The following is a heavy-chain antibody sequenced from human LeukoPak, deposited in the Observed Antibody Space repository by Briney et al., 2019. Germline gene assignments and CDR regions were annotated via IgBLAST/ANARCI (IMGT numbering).Heavy chain of an antibody. D-gene: IGHD1-26*01. V-gene: IGHV3-21*04. Sequence: GGSLRLSCGASGFTFNSYSMNWVRQAPGKGLKWVTSIVGSGSEMFYAGSLKGRFTISRDNSENSLYLQMNSLRVEDTAVYYCAKVQSDIVGAVFFAFDVWGQGTMVSVSS. J-gene: IGHJ3*01. CDR1: GFTFNSYS. CDR3: AKVQSDIVGAVFFAFDV. CDR2: IVGSGSEM.